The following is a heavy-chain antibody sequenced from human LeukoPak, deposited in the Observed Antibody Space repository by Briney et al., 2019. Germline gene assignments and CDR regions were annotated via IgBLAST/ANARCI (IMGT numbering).Heavy chain of an antibody. J-gene: IGHJ4*02. CDR3: ARDSGSGYSLDY. V-gene: IGHV3-53*01. Sequence: PGGSLSLSCAASGFTVSSNYMSWVRQAPGKGLEWVSVIYSGGSTYYADSVKGRFTISRDNSKNTLYLQMNSLRAEDTAVYYCARDSGSGYSLDYWGQGTLVTVSS. CDR1: GFTVSSNY. CDR2: IYSGGST. D-gene: IGHD3-22*01.